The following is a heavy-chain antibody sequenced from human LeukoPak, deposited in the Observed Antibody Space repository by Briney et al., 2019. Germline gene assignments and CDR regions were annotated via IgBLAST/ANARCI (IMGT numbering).Heavy chain of an antibody. J-gene: IGHJ5*02. D-gene: IGHD3/OR15-3a*01. CDR2: LSGSGITT. CDR1: GFTFSNSA. Sequence: GGSLRLSCAASGFTFSNSAMSWVRQAPGKGLEWVSTLSGSGITTYYAASVKGRFTISRDNSKNTLYLQMNSLRVEDTAMYYCAKGTAYYSLGPWGQGTLATVSS. V-gene: IGHV3-23*01. CDR3: AKGTAYYSLGP.